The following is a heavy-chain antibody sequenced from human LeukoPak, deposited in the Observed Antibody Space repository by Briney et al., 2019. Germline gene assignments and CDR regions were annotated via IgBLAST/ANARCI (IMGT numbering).Heavy chain of an antibody. D-gene: IGHD3-22*01. V-gene: IGHV3-48*01. J-gene: IGHJ4*02. CDR2: ISSSSSTI. CDR3: AKGDYYYDSSGVDY. CDR1: GFTFSSYS. Sequence: GGSLRLSCAASGFTFSSYSMNWVRQAPGKGLEWVSYISSSSSTIYYADSVKGRFTISRDNAKNSLYLQMNSLRAEDTAVYYCAKGDYYYDSSGVDYWGQGNLVTVSS.